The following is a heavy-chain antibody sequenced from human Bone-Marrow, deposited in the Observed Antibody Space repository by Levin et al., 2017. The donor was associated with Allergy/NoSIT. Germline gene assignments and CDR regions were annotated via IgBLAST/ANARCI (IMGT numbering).Heavy chain of an antibody. CDR1: GFTFSSYS. D-gene: IGHD3-22*01. CDR3: ANLYYYDSSGYRYPVGGMDV. V-gene: IGHV3-21*01. Sequence: GESLKISCAASGFTFSSYSMNWVRQAPGKGLEWVSSISSSSSYIYYADSVKGRFTISRDNAKNSLYLQMNSLRAEDTAVYYCANLYYYDSSGYRYPVGGMDVWGQGTTVTVSS. CDR2: ISSSSSYI. J-gene: IGHJ6*02.